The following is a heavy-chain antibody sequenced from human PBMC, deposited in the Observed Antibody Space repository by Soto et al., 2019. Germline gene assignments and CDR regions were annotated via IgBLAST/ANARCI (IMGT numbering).Heavy chain of an antibody. CDR2: INAGNGNT. V-gene: IGHV1-3*01. CDR3: ARVPSYVWGSYRPEYFQH. CDR1: GYTFTSYA. Sequence: ASVKVSCKASGYTFTSYAMHWVRQAPGQRLEWMGWINAGNGNTKYSQKFQGRVTITRDTSASTAYMELSSLRSEDTAVYYCARVPSYVWGSYRPEYFQHWGQGTLVTVSS. J-gene: IGHJ1*01. D-gene: IGHD3-16*02.